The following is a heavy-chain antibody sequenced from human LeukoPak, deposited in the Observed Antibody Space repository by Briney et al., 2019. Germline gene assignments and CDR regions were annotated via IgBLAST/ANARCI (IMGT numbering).Heavy chain of an antibody. Sequence: GGSLRLSCAASGFTFSSYAMHWVRQAPGKGLEWVAVISYDGSNKYYADSVKGRYTISRDNSKHTLYLQMNSLRAEDTAVYYRAKDKAPYSSCWYRFSFGILGQGTIV. CDR2: ISYDGSNK. V-gene: IGHV3-30*04. J-gene: IGHJ3*02. CDR1: GFTFSSYA. D-gene: IGHD6-19*01. CDR3: AKDKAPYSSCWYRFSFGI.